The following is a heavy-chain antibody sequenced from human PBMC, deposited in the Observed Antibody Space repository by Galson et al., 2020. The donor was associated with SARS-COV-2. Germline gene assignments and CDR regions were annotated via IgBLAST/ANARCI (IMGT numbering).Heavy chain of an antibody. CDR3: ATDTAMAFDY. D-gene: IGHD5-18*01. Sequence: ASVKVSRKASGGTFSSYAISWVRQAPGQGLEWMGGIIPIFGTANYAQKFQGRVTITTDESTSTAYMELSSLRSEDTAVYYCATDTAMAFDYWGQGTLVTVSS. V-gene: IGHV1-69*05. CDR2: IIPIFGTA. J-gene: IGHJ4*02. CDR1: GGTFSSYA.